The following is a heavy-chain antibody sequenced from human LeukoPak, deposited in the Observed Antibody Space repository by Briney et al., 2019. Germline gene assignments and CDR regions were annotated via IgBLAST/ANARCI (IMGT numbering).Heavy chain of an antibody. CDR3: ARGYIADSGGAVAGEFDY. J-gene: IGHJ4*02. CDR1: GGSFSGYY. Sequence: SETLSLTCAVYGGSFSGYYWSWIRQPPGKGLEWIGEINHSGSTNYNPSLKSRVTISVDTSKNQFSLKLSSVTAADTAVYYCARGYIADSGGAVAGEFDYWGQGTLVTVSS. CDR2: INHSGST. D-gene: IGHD6-19*01. V-gene: IGHV4-34*01.